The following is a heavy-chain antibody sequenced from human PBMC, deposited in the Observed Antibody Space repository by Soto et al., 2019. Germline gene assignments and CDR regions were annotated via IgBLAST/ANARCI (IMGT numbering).Heavy chain of an antibody. CDR1: GFTFSNYD. CDR2: IGTAGDT. Sequence: EVQLVESGGGLVQPGGSLRLSCAASGFTFSNYDMHWVRQGTGKCLEWVSAIGTAGDTYYPGSVKGRFTISRENAKNSLYLQMNSLRAGDTAVYYCARVWGSGSYGPTYGMDVWGQGTTVTVSS. D-gene: IGHD3-10*01. V-gene: IGHV3-13*01. J-gene: IGHJ6*02. CDR3: ARVWGSGSYGPTYGMDV.